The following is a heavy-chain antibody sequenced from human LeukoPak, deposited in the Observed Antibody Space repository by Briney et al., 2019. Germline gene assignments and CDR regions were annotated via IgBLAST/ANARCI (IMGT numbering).Heavy chain of an antibody. Sequence: GASVTVSFKVSGYTLTELSMHWVRQAPGKGLEWMGGFDPEDGETIYAQKFQGRVTKTEDTSTDTAYMELSSLRSEDTAVYYCATDKGHDFWSPEGFDPWGQGTLVTVSS. D-gene: IGHD3-3*01. J-gene: IGHJ5*02. V-gene: IGHV1-24*01. CDR2: FDPEDGET. CDR3: ATDKGHDFWSPEGFDP. CDR1: GYTLTELS.